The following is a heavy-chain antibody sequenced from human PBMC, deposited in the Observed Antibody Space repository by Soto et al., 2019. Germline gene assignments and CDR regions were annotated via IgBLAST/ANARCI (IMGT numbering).Heavy chain of an antibody. CDR3: ARLPGYCSGDSCRIDD. V-gene: IGHV4-4*08. D-gene: IGHD2-15*01. Sequence: SETLSLTCTVSGDSITSYNWNWLRQPPGKALEWIGYIYSSGTTNYNASLKSRVAISVDTSKNQFSLKLSSVTAADTAVYFCARLPGYCSGDSCRIDDWGQGTLVTVSS. CDR2: IYSSGTT. J-gene: IGHJ4*02. CDR1: GDSITSYN.